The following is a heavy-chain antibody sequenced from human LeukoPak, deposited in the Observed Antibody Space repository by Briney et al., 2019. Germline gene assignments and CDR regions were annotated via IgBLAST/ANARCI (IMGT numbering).Heavy chain of an antibody. CDR1: GFTFSRYS. CDR3: ARDGYNSANGIDV. CDR2: ISSDGGTI. Sequence: GGSLRLSCAASGFTFSRYSMIWVRQAPGKGLEWVSYISSDGGTIYSADSVKGRFTISRDNAKNSLYLQMNSLRAEDTAVYFCARDGYNSANGIDVWGQGTMVTVSS. V-gene: IGHV3-48*04. J-gene: IGHJ3*01. D-gene: IGHD1-1*01.